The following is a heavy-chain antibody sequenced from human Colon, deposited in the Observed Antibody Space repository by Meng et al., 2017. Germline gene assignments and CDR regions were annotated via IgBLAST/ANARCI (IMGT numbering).Heavy chain of an antibody. V-gene: IGHV4-4*02. D-gene: IGHD2-15*01. J-gene: IGHJ4*02. CDR3: ASNVDTEKDIFDL. Sequence: QVQLQESGPGLVKPSGTLSLTCAVSGGSISSSNWWSWVRQPPGKGLEWIGEIYHSGSTNYNPSLKSRVTISVDTSKNHFSLQLTSVTASDTGVYYCASNVDTEKDIFDLWGQGTLVTVSS. CDR1: GGSISSSNW. CDR2: IYHSGST.